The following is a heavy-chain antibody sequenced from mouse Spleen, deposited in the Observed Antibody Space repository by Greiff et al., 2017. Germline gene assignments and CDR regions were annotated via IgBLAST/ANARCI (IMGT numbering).Heavy chain of an antibody. V-gene: IGHV7-3*02. Sequence: EVHLVESGGGLVQPGGSLRLSCATSGFTFTDYYMSWVRQPPGKALEWLGFIRNKANGYTTEYSASVKGRFTISRDNSQSILYLQMNTLRAEDSATYYCARAPYGKGDYWGQGTSVTVSS. D-gene: IGHD2-1*01. CDR1: GFTFTDYY. CDR3: ARAPYGKGDY. CDR2: IRNKANGYTT. J-gene: IGHJ4*01.